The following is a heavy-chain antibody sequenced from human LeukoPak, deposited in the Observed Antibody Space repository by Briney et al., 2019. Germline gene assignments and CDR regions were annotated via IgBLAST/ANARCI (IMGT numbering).Heavy chain of an antibody. Sequence: GGSLRLSCAASGFTFSSYWMSWVRQAPGKGLEWVANIKQDGIEKYYVDSVKGRFTVSRDNAKNALYLQMNSLRVDDTAVYYCGRDKEEMVRAPYAFGIWGQGTMVIVSS. J-gene: IGHJ3*02. CDR1: GFTFSSYW. CDR2: IKQDGIEK. D-gene: IGHD3-10*01. V-gene: IGHV3-7*01. CDR3: GRDKEEMVRAPYAFGI.